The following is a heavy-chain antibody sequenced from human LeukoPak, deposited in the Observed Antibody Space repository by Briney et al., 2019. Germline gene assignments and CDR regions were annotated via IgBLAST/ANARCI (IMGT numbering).Heavy chain of an antibody. CDR1: GGTFSSYA. CDR3: AREGGRNDYSINGADY. V-gene: IGHV1-69*13. CDR2: IIPIFGTA. J-gene: IGHJ4*02. Sequence: GASVKVSCKASGGTFSSYAISWVRQAPGQGLEWMGGIIPIFGTANYAQKFQGRVTITADESTSTAYMELSSLRSEDTAVYYCAREGGRNDYSINGADYWGQGTLVTVSS. D-gene: IGHD4-11*01.